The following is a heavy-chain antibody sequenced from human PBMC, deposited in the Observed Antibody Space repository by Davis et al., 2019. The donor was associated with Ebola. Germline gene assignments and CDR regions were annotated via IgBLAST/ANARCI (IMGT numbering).Heavy chain of an antibody. Sequence: PAGSLTLSCAASGFTFSSYRLPWVRHAPGNGLEWVAVISYDGSNKYYADSVKGRFTISRDNSKNTLYLQMNSLRAEDTAVYYCAKDSYVGNGMDVWGKGTTVTVSS. CDR3: AKDSYVGNGMDV. CDR1: GFTFSSYR. V-gene: IGHV3-30*18. D-gene: IGHD5-18*01. J-gene: IGHJ6*04. CDR2: ISYDGSNK.